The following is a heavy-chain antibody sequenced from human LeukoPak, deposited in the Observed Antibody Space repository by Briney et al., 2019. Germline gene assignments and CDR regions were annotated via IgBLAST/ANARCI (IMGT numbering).Heavy chain of an antibody. J-gene: IGHJ4*02. CDR1: GGSFSGYY. CDR2: INHSGST. Sequence: SETLSLTCAVYGGSFSGYYWSWIRQPPGKGLEWIGEINHSGSTNYNPSLKSRVTISVDTSKNQFSLKLNSVTAADTAVYYCASGTHYGYSSGWLYYWGQGTLVTVSS. D-gene: IGHD6-19*01. CDR3: ASGTHYGYSSGWLYY. V-gene: IGHV4-34*01.